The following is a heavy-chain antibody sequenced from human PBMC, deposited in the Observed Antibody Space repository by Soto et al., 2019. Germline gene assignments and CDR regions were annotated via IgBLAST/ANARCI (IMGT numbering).Heavy chain of an antibody. Sequence: GGSLRLSCAASGFTFSSYAMHWVRQAPGKGLEWVAVISYDGSNKYYADSVKGRFTISRDNSKNTLYLQMNSLRAEDTAVYYCARGVSVALGGMDVWGQGTTVTVSS. CDR3: ARGVSVALGGMDV. CDR1: GFTFSSYA. CDR2: ISYDGSNK. D-gene: IGHD6-19*01. J-gene: IGHJ6*02. V-gene: IGHV3-30-3*01.